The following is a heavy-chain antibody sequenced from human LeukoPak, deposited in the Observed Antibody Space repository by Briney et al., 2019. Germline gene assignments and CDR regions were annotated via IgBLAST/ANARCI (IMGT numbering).Heavy chain of an antibody. V-gene: IGHV4-39*02. Sequence: SETLSLTCTVSGGSISSSSYYWGWIHQPPGKGLEWIGSIYYSGSTYYNPSLKSRVTISVNTSKNQFSLKLSSVTAADTAVYYCAREDVEWELLGVDYWGQGTLVTVSS. CDR1: GGSISSSSYY. CDR3: AREDVEWELLGVDY. J-gene: IGHJ4*02. CDR2: IYYSGST. D-gene: IGHD1-26*01.